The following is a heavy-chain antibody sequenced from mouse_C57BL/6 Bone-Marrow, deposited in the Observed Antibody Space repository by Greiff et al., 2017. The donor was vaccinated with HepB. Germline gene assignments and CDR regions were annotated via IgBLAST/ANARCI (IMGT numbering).Heavy chain of an antibody. CDR3: ARGYSNYEYFDV. V-gene: IGHV3-1*01. J-gene: IGHJ1*03. CDR2: ISYSGST. D-gene: IGHD2-5*01. Sequence: EVKLLESGPGMVKPSQSLSLTCTVTGYSITSGYDWHWIRHFPGNKLEWMGYISYSGSTNYNPSLKSRISITHDTSKNHFFLKLNSVTTEDTATYYCARGYSNYEYFDVWGTGTTVTVSS. CDR1: GYSITSGYD.